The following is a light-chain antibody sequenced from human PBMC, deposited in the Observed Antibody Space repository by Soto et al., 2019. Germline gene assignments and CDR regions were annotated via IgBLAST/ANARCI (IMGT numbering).Light chain of an antibody. CDR1: NIGSKS. CDR2: YDI. Sequence: SSELTQPPSVSLAPGKTARITCGGTNIGSKSVHWYQQKPGQAPVLVIYYDIDRPSGIPERFSGSNSGNTATLTISRVEAGDDADYYCQVWDRSSDPRVFGGGTKLTVL. V-gene: IGLV3-21*04. CDR3: QVWDRSSDPRV. J-gene: IGLJ2*01.